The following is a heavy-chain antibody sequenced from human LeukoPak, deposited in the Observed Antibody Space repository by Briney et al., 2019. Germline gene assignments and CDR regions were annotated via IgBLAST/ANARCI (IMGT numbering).Heavy chain of an antibody. V-gene: IGHV4-28*01. CDR1: GSTLSNGNY. CDR3: ARNASSGFFND. Sequence: PSETLSLTCTVSGSTLSNGNYWGWIRQSPGKGLEWIGSIHHSGNRFESGSTHYNPSLKSRVTVSADTSKNQFSLRLTSVTAADTAAYFCARNASSGFFNDWGQGTLVFVS. J-gene: IGHJ1*01. CDR2: IHHSGNRFESGST. D-gene: IGHD6-25*01.